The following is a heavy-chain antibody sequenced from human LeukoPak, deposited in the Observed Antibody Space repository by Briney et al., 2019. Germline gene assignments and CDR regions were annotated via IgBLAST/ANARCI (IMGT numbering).Heavy chain of an antibody. CDR1: GFTFSSYE. J-gene: IGHJ4*02. V-gene: IGHV3-21*01. CDR3: ARAVAGTFDY. D-gene: IGHD6-19*01. CDR2: ISSSSSYI. Sequence: PGGSLRLSCAASGFTFSSYEMNWVRQAPGKGLEWVSSISSSSSYIYYADSVKGRFTISRDNAKNSLYLQMNSLRAEDTAVYYCARAVAGTFDYWGQGTLVTVSS.